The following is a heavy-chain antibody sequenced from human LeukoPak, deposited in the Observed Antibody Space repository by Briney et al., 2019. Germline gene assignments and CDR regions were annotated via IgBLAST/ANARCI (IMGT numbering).Heavy chain of an antibody. Sequence: PSETLSLTCAVYGGSFSGYYWSWIRQPPGKGLEWIGEINHSGSTNYNPSLKSRVTISVDTSKNQFSLKLSSVTAADTAVYYCARFLGIRDYFDYWGQRTLVTVSS. D-gene: IGHD1-1*01. CDR3: ARFLGIRDYFDY. V-gene: IGHV4-34*01. CDR2: INHSGST. CDR1: GGSFSGYY. J-gene: IGHJ4*02.